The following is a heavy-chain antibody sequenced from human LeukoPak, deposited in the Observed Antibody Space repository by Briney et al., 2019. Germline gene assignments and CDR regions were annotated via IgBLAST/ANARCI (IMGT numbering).Heavy chain of an antibody. D-gene: IGHD1/OR15-1a*01. J-gene: IGHJ4*02. V-gene: IGHV3-30*09. CDR1: GFTFRNYA. Sequence: GGSLRLSCAASGFTFRNYAMYWVPQAPGRGLEWAAVVSFDGNTTFYSDSVKGRFAISRDNSKNTLYLEMTSLRPEDTAVYYCARFRAATTRFDYWGQGTLVTVSS. CDR2: VSFDGNTT. CDR3: ARFRAATTRFDY.